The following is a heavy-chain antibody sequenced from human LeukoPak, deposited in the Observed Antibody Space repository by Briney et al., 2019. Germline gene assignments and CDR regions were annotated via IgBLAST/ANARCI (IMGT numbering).Heavy chain of an antibody. CDR1: GYTFTSYG. CDR2: ISAYNSNT. CDR3: AREGAMIAAAGMDV. Sequence: ASVKVSCKASGYTFTSYGISWVRQAPGQGLEWMGWISAYNSNTNYAQKVQGRVTMTTDTSTSTADMELRSLSSDDTAVYYCAREGAMIAAAGMDVWGKGTTVTVSS. V-gene: IGHV1-18*01. D-gene: IGHD6-13*01. J-gene: IGHJ6*04.